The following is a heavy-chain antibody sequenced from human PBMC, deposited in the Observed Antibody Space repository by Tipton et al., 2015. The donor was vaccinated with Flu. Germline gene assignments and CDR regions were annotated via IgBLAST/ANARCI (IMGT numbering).Heavy chain of an antibody. CDR2: FYYSGRI. Sequence: LRLSCTVSGAAISSSSYYWDWIRQPPGKGLEWIGSFYYSGRIHYNPSLKSRVTISVDTSQNQFSLKMSSVTAADTAVYYCARFSVRGESDYWGQGTLVTVSS. D-gene: IGHD3-10*01. J-gene: IGHJ4*02. V-gene: IGHV4-39*07. CDR3: ARFSVRGESDY. CDR1: GAAISSSSYY.